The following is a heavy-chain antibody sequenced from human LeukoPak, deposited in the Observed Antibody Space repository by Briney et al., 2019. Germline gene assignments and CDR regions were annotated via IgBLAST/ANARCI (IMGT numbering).Heavy chain of an antibody. J-gene: IGHJ4*02. CDR2: ISSSSSYI. Sequence: GGSLRLSCAASGFTFSSYSMNWVRQAPGKGLEWVSSISSSSSYIYYADSVKGRFTISRDNAKNSLYLQMNSLRAEDTAVYFCAKATVYGDSPAYFDYWGQGTLVTVSS. CDR1: GFTFSSYS. CDR3: AKATVYGDSPAYFDY. V-gene: IGHV3-21*04. D-gene: IGHD3-22*01.